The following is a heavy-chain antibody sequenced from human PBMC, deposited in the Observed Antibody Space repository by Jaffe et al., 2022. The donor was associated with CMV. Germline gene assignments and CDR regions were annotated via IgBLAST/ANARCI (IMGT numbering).Heavy chain of an antibody. Sequence: EVQLVESGGGLVQPGGSLRLSCAASGFTFSSYWMSWVRQAPGKGLEWVANIKQDGSEKYYVDSVKGRFTISRDNAKNSLYLQMNSLRAEDTAVYYCASQSSNWNYDVGWFDPWGQGTLVTVSS. D-gene: IGHD1-7*01. CDR1: GFTFSSYW. V-gene: IGHV3-7*01. J-gene: IGHJ5*02. CDR3: ASQSSNWNYDVGWFDP. CDR2: IKQDGSEK.